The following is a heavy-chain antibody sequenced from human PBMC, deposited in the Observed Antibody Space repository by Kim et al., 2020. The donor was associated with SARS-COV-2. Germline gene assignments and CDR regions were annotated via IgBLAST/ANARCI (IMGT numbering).Heavy chain of an antibody. V-gene: IGHV1-69*13. J-gene: IGHJ4*02. CDR2: IIPIFGTT. CDR3: ARVISYDSSGYYSDY. Sequence: SVKVSCKASGGTFSSYAISWVRQAPGQGLEWMGGIIPIFGTTNYAQRFQGRVTITADESTSTAYMELSSLRSEDTAVYYCARVISYDSSGYYSDYWGQGTLVTVSS. D-gene: IGHD3-22*01. CDR1: GGTFSSYA.